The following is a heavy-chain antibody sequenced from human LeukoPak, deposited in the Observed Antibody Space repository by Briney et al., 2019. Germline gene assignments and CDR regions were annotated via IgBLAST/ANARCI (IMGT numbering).Heavy chain of an antibody. CDR3: ARGQLRLLEWLLGSVINWFDP. CDR2: INHSGST. Sequence: PSETLSLTCAVYGGSFSGYCWSWIRQPPGKGLEWIGEINHSGSTNYNPSLKSRVTISVDTSKNQFSLKLSSVTAADTAVYYCARGQLRLLEWLLGSVINWFDPWGQGTLVTVSS. J-gene: IGHJ5*02. CDR1: GGSFSGYC. D-gene: IGHD3-3*01. V-gene: IGHV4-34*01.